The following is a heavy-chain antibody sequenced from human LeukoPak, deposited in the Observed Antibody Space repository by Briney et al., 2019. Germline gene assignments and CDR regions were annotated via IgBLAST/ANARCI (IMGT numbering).Heavy chain of an antibody. J-gene: IGHJ4*02. CDR3: TRTVLDCKNGVCYDY. D-gene: IGHD2-8*01. Sequence: ASVKVPCKTSGYTFTNYGISWVRQAPGQGLEWMGWISPYNGNTIYAQKLQGRVTVTTDTSTSTAYMELRSLRSDDTAVYYCTRTVLDCKNGVCYDYWGQGTLVTVSS. CDR1: GYTFTNYG. CDR2: ISPYNGNT. V-gene: IGHV1-18*01.